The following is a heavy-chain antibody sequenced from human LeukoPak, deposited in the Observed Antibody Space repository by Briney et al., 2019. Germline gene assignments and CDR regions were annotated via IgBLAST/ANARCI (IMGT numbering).Heavy chain of an antibody. CDR1: GYSISSGYY. D-gene: IGHD5-24*01. J-gene: IGHJ4*02. CDR3: ARDLGDGYNWPVRVDFDY. Sequence: SETLSLTCTVSGYSISSGYYWGWIRQPPGKGLEWIGSIYHSGSTYYNPSLKSRVTISVDTSKNQFSLKLSSVTAADTAVYYCARDLGDGYNWPVRVDFDYWGQGTLVTVSS. V-gene: IGHV4-38-2*02. CDR2: IYHSGST.